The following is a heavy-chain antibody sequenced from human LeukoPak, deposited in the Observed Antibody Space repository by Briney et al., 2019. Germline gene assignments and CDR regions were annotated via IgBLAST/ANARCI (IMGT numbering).Heavy chain of an antibody. Sequence: SETLSLTCTVSGGSITNYYWSWIRQPAGKGLEWIGRIYSTGRSDYNPSLKSRITMSVDTSKNQFSLKLSSVTAADTAVYYCARDGPRSGYDLGHFDNLGQGTLVTASS. CDR2: IYSTGRS. D-gene: IGHD5-12*01. CDR1: GGSITNYY. J-gene: IGHJ4*02. CDR3: ARDGPRSGYDLGHFDN. V-gene: IGHV4-4*07.